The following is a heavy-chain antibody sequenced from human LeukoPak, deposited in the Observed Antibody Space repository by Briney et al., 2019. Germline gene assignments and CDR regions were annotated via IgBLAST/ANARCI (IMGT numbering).Heavy chain of an antibody. Sequence: TGGSLRLSCAASGFTFSSYAMSWVRQAPGKGLEWVSAISGSGGSTHYADSVKGRSTISRDNSKNTLYLQMNSLRAEDTAVYYCAKGTWIQLWEEDYWGQGTLVTVSS. J-gene: IGHJ4*02. V-gene: IGHV3-23*01. CDR1: GFTFSSYA. CDR2: ISGSGGST. CDR3: AKGTWIQLWEEDY. D-gene: IGHD5-18*01.